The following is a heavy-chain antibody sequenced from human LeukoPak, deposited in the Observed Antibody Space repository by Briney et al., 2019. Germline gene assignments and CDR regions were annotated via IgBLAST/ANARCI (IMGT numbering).Heavy chain of an antibody. CDR1: GGYISSYY. J-gene: IGHJ4*02. D-gene: IGHD2-2*01. Sequence: SETLSLTCTVSGGYISSYYWSWIRHPPGKGLEWIGYIFNSGSTNYNPSLTSRLSTSADTTTNHISLKLSSVTAADTAVYFCALGDCSSTSCYVFDYWGQGTLVTVSS. CDR3: ALGDCSSTSCYVFDY. CDR2: IFNSGST. V-gene: IGHV4-59*01.